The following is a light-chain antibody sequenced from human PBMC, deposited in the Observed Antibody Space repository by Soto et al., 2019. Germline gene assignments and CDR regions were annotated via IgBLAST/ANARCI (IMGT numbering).Light chain of an antibody. J-gene: IGKJ1*01. CDR1: QSVSSNY. CDR3: QQYGSSPPWT. Sequence: IVLTQSPGTLSLPPGERATLSCRASQSVSSNYLAWYQQKPGQAPRLLIYGASSRATGIPDRFSGSGSGTDFTLTINRLEPEDFAVYYCQQYGSSPPWTFGQGTKVDIK. CDR2: GAS. V-gene: IGKV3-20*01.